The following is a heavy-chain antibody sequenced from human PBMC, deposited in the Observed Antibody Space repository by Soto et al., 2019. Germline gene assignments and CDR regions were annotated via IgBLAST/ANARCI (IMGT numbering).Heavy chain of an antibody. CDR1: GFTFSSYG. CDR3: AREGDWGSIDYGMDV. J-gene: IGHJ6*02. V-gene: IGHV3-33*01. CDR2: IWYDGSNK. D-gene: IGHD7-27*01. Sequence: QVQLVESGGGVVQPGRSLRLSCAASGFTFSSYGMHWVRQAPGKGLEWVAVIWYDGSNKYYADSVKGRFTISIDNSKNTLYLQRNSLRAEDTAVYYCAREGDWGSIDYGMDVWCQGTTVTVSS.